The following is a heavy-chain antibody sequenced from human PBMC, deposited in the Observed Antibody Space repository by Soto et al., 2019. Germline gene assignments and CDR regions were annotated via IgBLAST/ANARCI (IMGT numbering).Heavy chain of an antibody. Sequence: GESLKISCKGSGYSFTSYWISWVRQMPGKGLEWMGRIDPSDSYTNYSPSFQGHVTISADKSISTAYLQWSGLKASDTAMYYCARQLELQYYYYGMDVWGQGTTVTVSS. J-gene: IGHJ6*02. CDR2: IDPSDSYT. D-gene: IGHD1-7*01. CDR1: GYSFTSYW. V-gene: IGHV5-10-1*01. CDR3: ARQLELQYYYYGMDV.